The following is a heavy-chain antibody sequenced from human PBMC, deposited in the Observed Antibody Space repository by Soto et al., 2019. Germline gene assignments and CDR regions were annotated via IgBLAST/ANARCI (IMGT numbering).Heavy chain of an antibody. CDR3: TSQYCGGDCSRVDP. V-gene: IGHV3-7*01. CDR2: IKPDGSEK. Sequence: GGSLRLSCEASGLTFSSYWMTWVRQAPGKGLEWVADIKPDGSEKYYVDSVEGRFTISRDNAKNTLFLQMNSLRVEDTAVYYCTSQYCGGDCSRVDPWGQGTLVTVSS. CDR1: GLTFSSYW. J-gene: IGHJ5*02. D-gene: IGHD2-21*02.